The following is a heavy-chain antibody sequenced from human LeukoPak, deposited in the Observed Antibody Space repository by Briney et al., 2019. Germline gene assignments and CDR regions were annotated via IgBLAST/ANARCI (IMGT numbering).Heavy chain of an antibody. V-gene: IGHV1-69*05. D-gene: IGHD2-15*01. CDR2: IIHIFGTA. CDR1: GGTFSSYA. Sequence: SVKVSCAASGGTFSSYAISWVRQAPGQGLEWMGGIIHIFGTANYAQTLQGRVTITTDESTSTAYMELSSLRSEDTAVYCCAREQYCSGGSCYGYWGPGTLVTVFS. J-gene: IGHJ4*02. CDR3: AREQYCSGGSCYGY.